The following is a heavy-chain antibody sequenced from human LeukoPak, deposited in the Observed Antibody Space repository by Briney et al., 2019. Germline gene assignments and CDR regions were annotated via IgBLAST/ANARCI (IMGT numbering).Heavy chain of an antibody. V-gene: IGHV4-59*08. CDR1: GGSISSYY. J-gene: IGHJ4*02. Sequence: SETLSLTCTVSGGSISSYYWSWIRQPPGKGLEWIGYIYYSGSTNYNPSLKSRVTISVDTSKNQFSLKLSSVTAADTAVYYCARHVVGYSYDSSGGSLDYWGQGTLVTVSS. D-gene: IGHD3-22*01. CDR3: ARHVVGYSYDSSGGSLDY. CDR2: IYYSGST.